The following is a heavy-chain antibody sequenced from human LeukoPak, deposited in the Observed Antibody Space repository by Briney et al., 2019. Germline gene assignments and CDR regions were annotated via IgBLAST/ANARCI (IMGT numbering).Heavy chain of an antibody. D-gene: IGHD6-19*01. Sequence: SETLSLTCAVDGGSFSGYYWSWIRQSPEKGLEYIGEINHSGGTNYNPSLKSRVTISTDTSKNQFSLNLSSLTAADTAVYHCARGIAVAGTRRFDPWGQGTLVIVSS. CDR2: INHSGGT. CDR3: ARGIAVAGTRRFDP. J-gene: IGHJ5*02. CDR1: GGSFSGYY. V-gene: IGHV4-34*01.